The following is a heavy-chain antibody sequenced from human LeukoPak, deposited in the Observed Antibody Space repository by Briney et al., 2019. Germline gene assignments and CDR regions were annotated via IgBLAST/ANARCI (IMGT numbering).Heavy chain of an antibody. V-gene: IGHV1-46*01. CDR3: AREDRLSSGYYFFTFDY. CDR1: GYTFTSYY. CDR2: INPSGGST. D-gene: IGHD3-22*01. J-gene: IGHJ4*02. Sequence: ASVKVSCKASGYTFTSYYMHWVRQAPGQGLKWMGIINPSGGSTSYAQKFQGRVTMTRDTSTSTVYMELSSLRSEDTAVYYCAREDRLSSGYYFFTFDYWGQGTLVTVSS.